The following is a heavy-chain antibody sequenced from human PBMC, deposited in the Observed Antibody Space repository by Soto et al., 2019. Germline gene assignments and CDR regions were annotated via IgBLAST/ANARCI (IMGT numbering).Heavy chain of an antibody. J-gene: IGHJ3*02. CDR1: GFTFQKYA. CDR2: ISGSGGST. CDR3: VKDPPSGYGRDFDI. D-gene: IGHD5-18*01. Sequence: PGGSLRLSCAASGFTFQKYALNWVRQAPGKGPEWVSSISGSGGSTYYADSVRGRITVSRDNSKNMLFLHMDSLRVEDTAIYYCVKDPPSGYGRDFDIWGQGTMVTVSS. V-gene: IGHV3-23*01.